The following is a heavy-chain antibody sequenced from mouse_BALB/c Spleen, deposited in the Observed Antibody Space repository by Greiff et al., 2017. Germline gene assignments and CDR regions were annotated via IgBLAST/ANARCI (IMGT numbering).Heavy chain of an antibody. Sequence: EVKLVESGGGLVEPGGSLKLSCAASGFTFSSYAMSWVRQTPEKRLEWVASISSGGSTYYPDSVKGRFTISRDNARNILYLQMSSLRSEDTAMYYCARGSTMNYYAMDYWGQGTSVTVSS. D-gene: IGHD2-4*01. CDR3: ARGSTMNYYAMDY. CDR1: GFTFSSYA. J-gene: IGHJ4*01. CDR2: ISSGGST. V-gene: IGHV5-6-5*01.